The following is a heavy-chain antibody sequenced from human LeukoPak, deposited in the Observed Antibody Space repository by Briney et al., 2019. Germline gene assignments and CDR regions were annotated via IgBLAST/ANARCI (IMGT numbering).Heavy chain of an antibody. D-gene: IGHD4-23*01. Sequence: PSETLSLTCTVSGGSISRYYWTWIRQPAGKGLEWIARMHTSGSVNYKPSLKTRVTMSADTSKNQFSLNLNTVTAADTAVYYCARLPDPYGGDSKYYYYMDVWGKGTTVTVFS. CDR3: ARLPDPYGGDSKYYYYMDV. V-gene: IGHV4-4*07. J-gene: IGHJ6*03. CDR2: MHTSGSV. CDR1: GGSISRYY.